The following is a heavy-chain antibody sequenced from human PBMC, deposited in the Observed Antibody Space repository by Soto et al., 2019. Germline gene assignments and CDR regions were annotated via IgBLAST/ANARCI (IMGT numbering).Heavy chain of an antibody. CDR3: ARGSVDTVDSSGFYEY. J-gene: IGHJ1*01. D-gene: IGHD3-22*01. Sequence: SETLSLTGAVYGGSFSAYYCSWIRQPPWKGLEWIGEINHSGVTSYNPSLKSRVTISVDTSKSQFSLKLTSVTAADRAVYYCARGSVDTVDSSGFYEYWGQRTPVTVCS. CDR1: GGSFSAYY. V-gene: IGHV4-34*01. CDR2: INHSGVT.